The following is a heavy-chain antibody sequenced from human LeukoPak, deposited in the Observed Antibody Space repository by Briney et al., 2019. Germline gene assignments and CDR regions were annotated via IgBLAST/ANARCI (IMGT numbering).Heavy chain of an antibody. CDR2: IYYSGST. Sequence: SETLPLTCTVSGGSISSYYWSWIRQPPGKGLEWVGYIYYSGSTNYNPSLKSRVTISVDTSKNQFSLKLSSVTAADTAVYYCARHGYSYGFVDYWGQGTLVTVSS. D-gene: IGHD5-18*01. J-gene: IGHJ4*02. CDR3: ARHGYSYGFVDY. V-gene: IGHV4-59*08. CDR1: GGSISSYY.